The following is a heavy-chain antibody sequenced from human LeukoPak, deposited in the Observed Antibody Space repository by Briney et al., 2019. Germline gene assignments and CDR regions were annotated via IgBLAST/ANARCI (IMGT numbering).Heavy chain of an antibody. CDR1: GYTFTGYY. V-gene: IGHV1-2*02. Sequence: GASVKVSCKASGYTFTGYYMHWVRQAPGQGLELMGWINPNSGGTNYAQKFQGRVTMTMDTSISTAYMELSRLRSDDTAVYYCARDREYSYGREWFDPWGQGTLVTVSS. CDR2: INPNSGGT. J-gene: IGHJ5*02. CDR3: ARDREYSYGREWFDP. D-gene: IGHD5-18*01.